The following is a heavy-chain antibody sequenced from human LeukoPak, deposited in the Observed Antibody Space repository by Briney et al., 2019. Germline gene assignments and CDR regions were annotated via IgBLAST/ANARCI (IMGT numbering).Heavy chain of an antibody. CDR3: ARNFDSHNAFDV. J-gene: IGHJ3*01. CDR1: LDSISSGDYY. V-gene: IGHV4-31*03. Sequence: SQTLSLTCTGSLDSISSGDYYWSWIRQHPGKGLEWIGYIYYSGSTYYNPSLKSRVLISIDTSKNQFSLNLSSVTAADTALYYCARNFDSHNAFDVWGQGTMVTVSS. D-gene: IGHD3-22*01. CDR2: IYYSGST.